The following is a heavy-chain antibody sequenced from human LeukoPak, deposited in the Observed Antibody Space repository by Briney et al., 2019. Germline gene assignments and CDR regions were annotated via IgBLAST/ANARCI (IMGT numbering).Heavy chain of an antibody. Sequence: ASVKVSCKASGYTFTDYYIHWVRQAPGQGLEWMAWIDPNSGATNYAQKFQGRITMTRDTSISTAYMELSRLRSEDTAVYYCARDSSFCSGGSCYWWFDPWGQGTLVTVSS. CDR3: ARDSSFCSGGSCYWWFDP. V-gene: IGHV1-2*02. CDR1: GYTFTDYY. D-gene: IGHD2-15*01. J-gene: IGHJ5*02. CDR2: IDPNSGAT.